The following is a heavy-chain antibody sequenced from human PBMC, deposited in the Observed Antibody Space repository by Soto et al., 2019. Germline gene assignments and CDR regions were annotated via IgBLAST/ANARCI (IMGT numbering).Heavy chain of an antibody. V-gene: IGHV3-21*01. J-gene: IGHJ6*03. CDR1: GFTFSSYS. CDR3: ARDSYMASSSYYYYYYMDV. CDR2: ISSSSSYI. Sequence: EVQLVESGGGLVKPGGSLRLSCAASGFTFSSYSMNWVRQAPGKGLEWVSSISSSSSYIYYADSVKGRFTISRDNAKNSLYLQMNSLRAEDTAVYYCARDSYMASSSYYYYYYMDVWGKGTTVTVSS. D-gene: IGHD6-6*01.